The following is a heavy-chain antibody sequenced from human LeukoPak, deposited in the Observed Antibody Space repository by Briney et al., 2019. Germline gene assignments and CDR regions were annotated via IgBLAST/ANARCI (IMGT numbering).Heavy chain of an antibody. CDR2: IRGSGGST. V-gene: IGHV3-23*01. CDR3: AKDLPAVNYDFWSGYYDY. CDR1: GLTFNSYA. Sequence: GGSLRLSCAASGLTFNSYAMGWVRQAPGKGLEWVSAIRGSGGSTYYADSVKGRFTISRDNSKSTLYLQMNSLRAEDTAVYYCAKDLPAVNYDFWSGYYDYGGQGTLVTVSS. D-gene: IGHD3-3*01. J-gene: IGHJ4*02.